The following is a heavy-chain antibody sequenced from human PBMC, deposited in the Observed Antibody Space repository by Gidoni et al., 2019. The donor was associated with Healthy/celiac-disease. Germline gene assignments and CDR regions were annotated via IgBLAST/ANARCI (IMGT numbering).Heavy chain of an antibody. CDR1: GGSISSSSYY. CDR3: ARHRYGSIAVAIDY. Sequence: QLQLQESGPGLVKPSETLSLTCTVSGGSISSSSYYWGWIRQPPGKGLEWLGSIYYSGSTYYNPSLKSRVTISVDTSKNQFSLKLSSVTAADTAVYYCARHRYGSIAVAIDYWGQGTLVTVSS. V-gene: IGHV4-39*01. D-gene: IGHD6-19*01. J-gene: IGHJ4*02. CDR2: IYYSGST.